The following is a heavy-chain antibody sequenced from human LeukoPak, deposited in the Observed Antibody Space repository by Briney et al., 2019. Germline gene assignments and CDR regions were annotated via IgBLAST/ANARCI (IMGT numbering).Heavy chain of an antibody. D-gene: IGHD4-23*01. J-gene: IGHJ4*02. CDR3: ARVAGYGGPAHFDY. V-gene: IGHV1-69*04. CDR1: GGTFSSYA. CDR2: IIPILGTA. Sequence: SVKVSCKASGGTFSSYAISWVRQAPGQGLEWMGRIIPILGTANYAQKFQGRVTITADKSTSTAYMELSSLRSEDTAVYYCARVAGYGGPAHFDYWGQGTLVTVSS.